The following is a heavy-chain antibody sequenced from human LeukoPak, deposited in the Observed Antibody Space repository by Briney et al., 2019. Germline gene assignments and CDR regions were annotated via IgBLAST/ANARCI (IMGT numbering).Heavy chain of an antibody. Sequence: GGSLRLSCAASGFTFSTYTMSWVRQAPGKGLEWVSSIYGSGVNTFYADSVQGRFTISRDNFQNTLSLQMNSLRAEDTAVYYCARATYGDYVNYFDYWGQGTLVTVSS. CDR2: IYGSGVNT. J-gene: IGHJ4*02. CDR1: GFTFSTYT. D-gene: IGHD4-17*01. V-gene: IGHV3-23*01. CDR3: ARATYGDYVNYFDY.